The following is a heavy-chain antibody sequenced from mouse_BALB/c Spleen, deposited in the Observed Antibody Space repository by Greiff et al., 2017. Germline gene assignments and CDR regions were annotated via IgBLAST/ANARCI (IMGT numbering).Heavy chain of an antibody. Sequence: EVHLVESGGGLVQPGGSLKLSCAASGFTFSSYGMSWVRQTPDKRLELVAYINSNGGSTYYPDSVKGRFTISRDNAKNTLYLQMSSLKSEDTAMYYCARDRRIKTMSFDYWGQGTTVTVSS. V-gene: IGHV5-6-3*01. CDR1: GFTFSSYG. D-gene: IGHD2-4*01. J-gene: IGHJ2*01. CDR3: ARDRRIKTMSFDY. CDR2: INSNGGST.